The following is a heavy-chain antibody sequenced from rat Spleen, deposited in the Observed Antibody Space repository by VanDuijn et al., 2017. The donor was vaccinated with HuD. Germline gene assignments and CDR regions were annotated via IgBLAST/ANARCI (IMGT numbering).Heavy chain of an antibody. CDR3: ARADIATISTGGI. J-gene: IGHJ2*01. Sequence: QVQLKESGPGLVQPSQTLSLTCTVSGFSLSSYGVIWVRQPPGKGLEWMGVIWGNGNTNYNSALKSRLTISRDTSKRQVFLKMNSLQTEDTAMYFCARADIATISTGGIWGQGVMVTVSS. D-gene: IGHD1-2*01. V-gene: IGHV2-13*01. CDR1: GFSLSSYG. CDR2: IWGNGNT.